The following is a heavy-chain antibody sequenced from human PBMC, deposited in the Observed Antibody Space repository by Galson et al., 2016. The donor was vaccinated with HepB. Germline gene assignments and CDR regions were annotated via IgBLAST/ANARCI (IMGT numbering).Heavy chain of an antibody. V-gene: IGHV3-30*18. CDR2: ISYYGSDK. D-gene: IGHD5-18*01. Sequence: SLRLSCAASRFTFSSYGMHWVRQAPGKGLEWVAVISYYGSDKYYADSVKGRFTISRDNSKNTLYLQMNSLRAEDTAVYYCAKDRQLWLGRIDYWGQGTLVTVSS. CDR3: AKDRQLWLGRIDY. J-gene: IGHJ4*02. CDR1: RFTFSSYG.